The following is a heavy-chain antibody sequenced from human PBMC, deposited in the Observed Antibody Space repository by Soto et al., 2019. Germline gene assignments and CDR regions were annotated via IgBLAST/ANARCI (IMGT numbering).Heavy chain of an antibody. CDR3: ARDLSYVTAMDV. V-gene: IGHV3-30-3*01. D-gene: IGHD3-10*02. CDR1: GFIFSSFA. CDR2: ISHDGSNT. J-gene: IGHJ6*02. Sequence: GVPLSLSCAASGFIFSSFALHWVRQAPGKGLERVAVISHDGSNTYYADSVKGRFTISRDNSKNTLYLQMNSLRAEDTAVYYCARDLSYVTAMDVWGQGTTVNVSS.